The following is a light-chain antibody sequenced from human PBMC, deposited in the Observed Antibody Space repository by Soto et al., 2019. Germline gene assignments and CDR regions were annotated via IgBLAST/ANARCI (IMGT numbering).Light chain of an antibody. J-gene: IGLJ3*02. CDR2: NNN. CDR3: APWDDSLNGPV. V-gene: IGLV1-44*01. CDR1: SSNIGGHA. Sequence: QLVLTQPPSASGTPGQTVTISCSGSSSNIGGHAVNWYQQLPGAAPKLLIYNNNQRPSGVPDRFSGSKSGTSASLAISGLQSEDEADYYCAPWDDSLNGPVFGGGTKLTVL.